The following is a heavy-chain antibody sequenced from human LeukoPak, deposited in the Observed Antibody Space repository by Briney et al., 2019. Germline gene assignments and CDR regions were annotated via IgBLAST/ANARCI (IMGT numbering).Heavy chain of an antibody. J-gene: IGHJ4*02. CDR1: GFTFSSYA. Sequence: PGGSPRLSCAASGFTFSSYAMHWGRPAPGEGVEWGAVISNDGINTYHVDSVKSRFTISRDNSKNTLYLQMNSLRAEDTAVYYCANILGGHSSGRPVDYWGQGTLVTVCS. CDR2: ISNDGINT. D-gene: IGHD6-19*01. V-gene: IGHV3-30*18. CDR3: ANILGGHSSGRPVDY.